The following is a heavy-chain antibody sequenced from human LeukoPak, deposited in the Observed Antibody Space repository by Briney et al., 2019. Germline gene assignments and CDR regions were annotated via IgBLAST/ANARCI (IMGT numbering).Heavy chain of an antibody. V-gene: IGHV4-39*07. CDR3: ARGRRVLGYNWFDP. CDR2: IYYSGST. J-gene: IGHJ5*02. D-gene: IGHD1-1*01. Sequence: SETLSLTCTVSGGSISSSSYCWGWIRQPPGKGLEWIVSIYYSGSTYYNPSLKSRVTISVDTSKNQFSLKLSSVTAADTAVYYCARGRRVLGYNWFDPWGQGTLVTVSS. CDR1: GGSISSSSYC.